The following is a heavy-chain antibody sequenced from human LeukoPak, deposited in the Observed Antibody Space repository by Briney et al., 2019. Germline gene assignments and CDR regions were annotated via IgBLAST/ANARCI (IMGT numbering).Heavy chain of an antibody. D-gene: IGHD3-10*01. CDR2: INYTGDTATGTT. V-gene: IGHV4-34*01. CDR3: ASLQTIRGYGY. CDR1: GGSFSGYS. Sequence: SETLSLTCGVYGGSFSGYSWNWIRQSPGKGLEWIADINYTGDTATGTTNYNPSLKSRVTISVDTSKNQFSLKLSSVTAADTAVYYCASLQTIRGYGYWGQGTLVTVST. J-gene: IGHJ4*02.